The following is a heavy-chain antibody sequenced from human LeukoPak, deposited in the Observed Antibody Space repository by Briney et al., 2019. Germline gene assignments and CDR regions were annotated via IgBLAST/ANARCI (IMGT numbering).Heavy chain of an antibody. CDR1: GYTFASYG. D-gene: IGHD3-22*01. CDR3: AREVPYDSSRYYQPFDY. CDR2: ISAYNGNT. J-gene: IGHJ4*02. V-gene: IGHV1-18*01. Sequence: ASVKVSCKASGYTFASYGISWVRQAPGQGLEWMGWISAYNGNTNYAQKLQGRVTMTTDTSTSTAYMELRSLRSDDTAVYYCAREVPYDSSRYYQPFDYWGQGTLVTVSS.